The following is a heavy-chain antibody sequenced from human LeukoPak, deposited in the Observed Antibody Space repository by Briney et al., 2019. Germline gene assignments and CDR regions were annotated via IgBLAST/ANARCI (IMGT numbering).Heavy chain of an antibody. Sequence: GESLKISCKASGYSFTSQWIGWVRQMPGKGREWMGIIYPSDYDTRYSPSFQGQVTISADKSTTTAYLQWSSLRASDTAMYYSTKSLGGRSSAADYWGQGTLVTVSS. CDR2: IYPSDYDT. D-gene: IGHD6-6*01. J-gene: IGHJ4*02. CDR1: GYSFTSQW. V-gene: IGHV5-51*01. CDR3: TKSLGGRSSAADY.